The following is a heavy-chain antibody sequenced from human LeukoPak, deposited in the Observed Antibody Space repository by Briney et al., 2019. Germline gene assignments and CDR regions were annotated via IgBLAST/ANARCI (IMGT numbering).Heavy chain of an antibody. D-gene: IGHD3-3*01. Sequence: GGSLRLSCAASGFTFSSYGMHWVRQAPGKGLEWVAVIWYDVSNKYYADSVKGRFTISRDNSKNTLYLQMYSLRAEHTAAYYCAKVRARGPFGVYYVDYWGQGTLVTVSS. CDR1: GFTFSSYG. V-gene: IGHV3-33*06. J-gene: IGHJ4*02. CDR2: IWYDVSNK. CDR3: AKVRARGPFGVYYVDY.